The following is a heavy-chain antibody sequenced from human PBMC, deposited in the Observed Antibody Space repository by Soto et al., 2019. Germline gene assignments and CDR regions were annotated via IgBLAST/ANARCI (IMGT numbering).Heavy chain of an antibody. Sequence: PSETLSLTCTVSGGSISSSSYYWAWIRQPPGKGLEWIGSVYYSGKTYYNASVKSRVIISVDTSKNQFSLKLSSVTAADTAVYYCARLFGCSTTYYFDPWGQGTLVTVSS. D-gene: IGHD2-2*01. J-gene: IGHJ5*02. V-gene: IGHV4-39*01. CDR2: VYYSGKT. CDR1: GGSISSSSYY. CDR3: ARLFGCSTTYYFDP.